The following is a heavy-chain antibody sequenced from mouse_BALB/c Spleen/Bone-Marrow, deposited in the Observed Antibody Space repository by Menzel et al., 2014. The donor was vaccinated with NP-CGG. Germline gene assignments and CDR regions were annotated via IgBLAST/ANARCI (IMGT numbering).Heavy chain of an antibody. Sequence: EVMLVESGGGLVQPGGSLKLSCAASGFTFSSYGMSWVRQTPDKRLELVATINSNGGSTYYPDSVKGRFTISRDNAKNTLYLQMSSLKSEDTAMYYCARDPYYSRSYDYWGQGTTLTVSS. V-gene: IGHV5-6-3*01. CDR2: INSNGGST. J-gene: IGHJ2*01. D-gene: IGHD1-1*01. CDR1: GFTFSSYG. CDR3: ARDPYYSRSYDY.